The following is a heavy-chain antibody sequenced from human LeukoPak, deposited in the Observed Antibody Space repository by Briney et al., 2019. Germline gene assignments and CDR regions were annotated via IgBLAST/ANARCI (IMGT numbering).Heavy chain of an antibody. V-gene: IGHV3-7*01. CDR2: IKQDGSEK. J-gene: IGHJ6*03. CDR3: ARVGWQQLDYYYYYMDV. Sequence: GGSLRLSCAASGFTFSSYEMNWVRQAPGKGLEWVANIKQDGSEKYYVDSVKGRFTISRDNAKNSLYLQMNSPRAEDTAVYYCARVGWQQLDYYYYYMDVWGKGTTVTVSS. D-gene: IGHD6-13*01. CDR1: GFTFSSYE.